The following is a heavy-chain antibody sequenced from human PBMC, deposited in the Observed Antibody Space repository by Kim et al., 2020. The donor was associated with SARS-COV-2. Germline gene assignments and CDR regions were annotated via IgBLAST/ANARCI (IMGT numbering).Heavy chain of an antibody. CDR3: ARPRSGWFDAFDI. V-gene: IGHV1-46*01. Sequence: YAKKFQGRATMPRDTSTSTVYMELSSLRSEDTAVYYCARPRSGWFDAFDIWGQGTMVTVSS. D-gene: IGHD6-19*01. J-gene: IGHJ3*02.